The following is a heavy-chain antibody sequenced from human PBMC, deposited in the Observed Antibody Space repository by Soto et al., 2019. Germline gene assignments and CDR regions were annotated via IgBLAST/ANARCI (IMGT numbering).Heavy chain of an antibody. D-gene: IGHD3-3*01. J-gene: IGHJ3*02. CDR3: ARDSNFWSGNDAFDI. CDR2: ISTYNVNT. Sequence: SVKVSCKASGYTFTTYGISWARQAPGQGLEWMGWISTYNVNTNYAQKLQGRVTMTTDTSTSTAYMELRSLTSDDTAVYYCARDSNFWSGNDAFDIWGQGTMVTVSS. CDR1: GYTFTTYG. V-gene: IGHV1-18*01.